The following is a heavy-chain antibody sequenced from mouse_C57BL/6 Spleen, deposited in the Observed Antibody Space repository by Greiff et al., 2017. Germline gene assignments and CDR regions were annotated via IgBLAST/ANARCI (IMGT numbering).Heavy chain of an antibody. CDR3: ARRRYSHYTPFDC. V-gene: IGHV5-17*01. J-gene: IGHJ2*01. Sequence: EVMLVESGGGLVKPGGSLKLPCAASGFTFSDYGMHWVRQAPEKGLEWVAYISSGSSTIYYADTVKGRFTISRDNAKNTLFLQMTSLRSEDTAMYYCARRRYSHYTPFDCCCQGTTPIVSS. D-gene: IGHD2-5*01. CDR1: GFTFSDYG. CDR2: ISSGSSTI.